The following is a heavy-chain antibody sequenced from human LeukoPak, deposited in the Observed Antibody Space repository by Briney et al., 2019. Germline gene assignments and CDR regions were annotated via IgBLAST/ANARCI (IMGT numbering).Heavy chain of an antibody. J-gene: IGHJ4*02. CDR3: TRDLSHYDSSAY. CDR2: VIPSLGTA. D-gene: IGHD3-22*01. V-gene: IGHV1-69*16. CDR1: GGTFSSYT. Sequence: GASVKVSCKASGGTFSSYTISWVRQAPGQGPEWMGRVIPSLGTANYAQKFQDRVTITTDDSTSTAYMELRSLRSDDTAMYYCTRDLSHYDSSAYWGQGTLVTVSS.